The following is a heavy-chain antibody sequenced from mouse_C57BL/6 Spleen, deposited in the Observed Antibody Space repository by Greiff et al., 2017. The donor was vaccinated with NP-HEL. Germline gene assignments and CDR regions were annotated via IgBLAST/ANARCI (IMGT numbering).Heavy chain of an antibody. CDR2: INPSTGGT. D-gene: IGHD1-1*01. Sequence: VQLQQSGPELVKPGASVKISCKASGYSFTGYYMNWVKQSPEKSLEWIGEINPSTGGTTYNQKFKAKATLTVDKSSSTAYMQLKSLTSEDSAVYYCARRGVGYAMDYWGQGTSVTVSS. J-gene: IGHJ4*01. CDR3: ARRGVGYAMDY. CDR1: GYSFTGYY. V-gene: IGHV1-42*01.